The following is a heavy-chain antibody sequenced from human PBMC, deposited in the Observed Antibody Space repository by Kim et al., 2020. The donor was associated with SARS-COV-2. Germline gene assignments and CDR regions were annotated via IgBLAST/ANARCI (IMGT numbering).Heavy chain of an antibody. CDR3: ARDSGGMTTVTTGGFDY. Sequence: KSRVTISVDTSKNQFSLKLSSVTAADTAVYYCARDSGGMTTVTTGGFDYWGQGTLVTVSS. D-gene: IGHD4-17*01. J-gene: IGHJ4*02. V-gene: IGHV4-31*02.